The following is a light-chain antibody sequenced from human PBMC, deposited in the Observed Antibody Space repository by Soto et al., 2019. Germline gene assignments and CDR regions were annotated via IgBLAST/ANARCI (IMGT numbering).Light chain of an antibody. CDR2: GSS. Sequence: EVVLTQSPGTLSLSPGERATLSCRASQSIINNYLAWYQQRPGQAPRLLIYGSSDRATGIPGRFSSSGCGTDFTLTISRLEPEDFSVYYCHQYGSTPPYTFGQGTKVEI. V-gene: IGKV3-20*01. J-gene: IGKJ2*01. CDR1: QSIINNY. CDR3: HQYGSTPPYT.